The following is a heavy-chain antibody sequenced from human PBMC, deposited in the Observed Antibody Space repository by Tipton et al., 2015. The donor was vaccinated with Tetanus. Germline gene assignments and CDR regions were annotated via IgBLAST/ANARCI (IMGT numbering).Heavy chain of an antibody. CDR3: AKAPPLGDAFDI. J-gene: IGHJ3*02. V-gene: IGHV3-23*01. CDR1: GFTFISYG. D-gene: IGHD3-16*02. CDR2: ISGSGGST. Sequence: SLRLSCAASGFTFISYGMSWVRQAPGKGLEWVSAISGSGGSTYYADSVKGRFTISRDNSKNTLYLQMNSLRAEDTAEYYCAKAPPLGDAFDIWGQGTMVTVSS.